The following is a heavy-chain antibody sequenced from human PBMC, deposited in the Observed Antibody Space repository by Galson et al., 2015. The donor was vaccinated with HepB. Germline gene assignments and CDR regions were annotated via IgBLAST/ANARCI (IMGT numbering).Heavy chain of an antibody. CDR1: GFTFSSYP. D-gene: IGHD2/OR15-2a*01. Sequence: PLRLPCPASGFTFSSYPMNWVRQAQGNGLEWVSYTSSASSTIYYADAVKGRFTTSRDNAKNSLYLQMNSLRAEDTAVYYCARGVPGHTLDYWGQGTLVTVSS. J-gene: IGHJ4*02. CDR3: ARGVPGHTLDY. CDR2: TSSASSTI. V-gene: IGHV3-48*04.